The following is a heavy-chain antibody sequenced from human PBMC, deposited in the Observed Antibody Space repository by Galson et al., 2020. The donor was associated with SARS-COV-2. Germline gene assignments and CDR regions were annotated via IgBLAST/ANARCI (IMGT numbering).Heavy chain of an antibody. CDR3: ARYYGSGTYPFDH. CDR1: GYAFSTYG. CDR2: ITAYGSNT. D-gene: IGHD3-10*01. Sequence: VSVKVSCKASGYAFSTYGFSLVRQAPGQVLEWMGWITAYGSNTNYAQKLQGRVNMTTDTSTSTDYMELKSLRADDTAVYFCARYYGSGTYPFDHWGQGTLVTVSS. J-gene: IGHJ4*02. V-gene: IGHV1-18*01.